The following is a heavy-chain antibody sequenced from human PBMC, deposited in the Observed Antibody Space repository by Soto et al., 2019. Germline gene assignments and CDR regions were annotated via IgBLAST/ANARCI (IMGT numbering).Heavy chain of an antibody. CDR1: GGSISSSSYY. D-gene: IGHD2-21*01. Sequence: SETLSLTCTVSGGSISSSSYYWGWIRQPPGKGLEWIGSIYYSGSTYYNPSLKSRVTISVDTSKNQFSLKLSSVTAADTAVYYCARLPAIGPQYNWFDPWGQGTLVTVSS. CDR2: IYYSGST. J-gene: IGHJ5*02. V-gene: IGHV4-39*01. CDR3: ARLPAIGPQYNWFDP.